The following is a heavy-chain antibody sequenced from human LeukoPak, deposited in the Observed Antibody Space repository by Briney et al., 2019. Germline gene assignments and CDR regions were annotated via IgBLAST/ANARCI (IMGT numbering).Heavy chain of an antibody. J-gene: IGHJ6*03. V-gene: IGHV4-38-2*01. CDR1: GYPINNAYY. D-gene: IGHD2-2*01. CDR3: ARQYDSYFYYYLDL. CDR2: LYHPDST. Sequence: SETLSLTCGVSGYPINNAYYWVWIRQPPGKGLEWIGSLYHPDSTYYNPSLKSRVTMSVDTSRNQFSLRLSFVTAADTAVYYCARQYDSYFYYYLDLWGTGTTVAVSS.